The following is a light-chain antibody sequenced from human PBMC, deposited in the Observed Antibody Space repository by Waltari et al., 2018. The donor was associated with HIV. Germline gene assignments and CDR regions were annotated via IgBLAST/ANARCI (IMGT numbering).Light chain of an antibody. CDR2: STA. CDR1: SGAVTSYIH. Sequence: QTVVTQDSSLTVSPGGWFTRTCSSTSGAVTSYIHPNWLQQIPGQTPRALIYSTAYKHSWTPARCSGSLLGGKAALTLSTVQPEDEAAYYCLLYFGGAWVFGGGTKLTVL. CDR3: LLYFGGAWV. J-gene: IGLJ3*02. V-gene: IGLV7-43*01.